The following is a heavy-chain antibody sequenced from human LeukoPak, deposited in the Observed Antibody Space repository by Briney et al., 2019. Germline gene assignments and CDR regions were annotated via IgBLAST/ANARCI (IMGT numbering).Heavy chain of an antibody. J-gene: IGHJ4*02. V-gene: IGHV3-21*01. Sequence: GGSLRLSCAASGFTFSSYSMNWVRQAPGKGLEWVSSISSSWSSIYYADSVRGRFTISRDNAKNSLYLQMNSLRAEDTAVYYCARASGDIVETATMGSYWGQGTLVTVSS. CDR3: ARASGDIVETATMGSY. D-gene: IGHD5-18*01. CDR1: GFTFSSYS. CDR2: ISSSWSSI.